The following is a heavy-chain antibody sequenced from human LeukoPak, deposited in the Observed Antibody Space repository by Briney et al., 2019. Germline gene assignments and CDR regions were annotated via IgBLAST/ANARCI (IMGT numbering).Heavy chain of an antibody. Sequence: GGSLRLSCAASGFTFRDYYMSWIRQAPGKGLEWVSVIYTGGGTYYAESVRGRFTISRDNSKNTLYLQMNSLRAEDTAIYYCARDPRGDGNHSAYFDHWGQGALVTVSS. CDR3: ARDPRGDGNHSAYFDH. V-gene: IGHV3-66*01. CDR1: GFTFRDYY. J-gene: IGHJ4*02. D-gene: IGHD5-24*01. CDR2: IYTGGGT.